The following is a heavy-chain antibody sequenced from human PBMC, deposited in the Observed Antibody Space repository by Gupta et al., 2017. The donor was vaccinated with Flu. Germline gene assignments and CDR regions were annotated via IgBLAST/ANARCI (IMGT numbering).Heavy chain of an antibody. CDR1: GGSISSSSYY. D-gene: IGHD1-26*01. Sequence: QLQLQESGPGLVKPSETLSLTCTVSGGSISSSSYYWGWIRQPPGKGLEWIVSIYYSGSTYYNPSLKSRVTISVDTSKNQFSLKLSSVTAADTAVYYCAIEGMWVGDYYYGMDVWGQGTTVTVSS. CDR2: IYYSGST. V-gene: IGHV4-39*02. CDR3: AIEGMWVGDYYYGMDV. J-gene: IGHJ6*02.